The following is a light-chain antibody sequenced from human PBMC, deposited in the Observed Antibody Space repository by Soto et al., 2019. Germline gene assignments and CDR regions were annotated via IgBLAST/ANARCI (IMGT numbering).Light chain of an antibody. J-gene: IGLJ1*01. CDR1: ISDIGGSNY. CDR2: GVS. Sequence: QSALTQPASVSGSPGQSITISCAGTISDIGGSNYVSWYQQHPGKAPKRMIYGVSNRPSGVSNRFSGSKSGNTASLTISGLKAEDEADYFCYSSRSSSSTFYVFGTGTKLTVL. V-gene: IGLV2-14*03. CDR3: YSSRSSSSTFYV.